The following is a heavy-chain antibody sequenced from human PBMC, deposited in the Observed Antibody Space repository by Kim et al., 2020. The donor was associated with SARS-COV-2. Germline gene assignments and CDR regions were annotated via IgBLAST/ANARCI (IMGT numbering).Heavy chain of an antibody. Sequence: GESLKISCKGSGYSFTSYWIGWVRQMPGKGLEWMGIIYPGDSDTRYSPSFQGQVTISADKSISTAYLQWSSLKASDTAMYYCARISGYCSSGSCCLNWFDPWGQGTLVTVSS. CDR3: ARISGYCSSGSCCLNWFDP. V-gene: IGHV5-51*01. J-gene: IGHJ5*02. CDR2: IYPGDSDT. CDR1: GYSFTSYW. D-gene: IGHD2-15*01.